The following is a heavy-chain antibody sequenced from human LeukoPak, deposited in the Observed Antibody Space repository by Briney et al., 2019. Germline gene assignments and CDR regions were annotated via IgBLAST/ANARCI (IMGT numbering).Heavy chain of an antibody. V-gene: IGHV4-59*01. CDR2: IYYSGST. CDR3: ARVGAYYYGSGSYYYYYYYMDV. J-gene: IGHJ6*03. CDR1: GGSISSYY. D-gene: IGHD3-10*01. Sequence: SETLSLTCTVSGGSISSYYWSWIRQPPGQGLEWIGYIYYSGSTNYNPSLKSRVTISVDTTKNQFSLKLSSVTAADTAVYYCARVGAYYYGSGSYYYYYYYMDVWGKGTTVTISS.